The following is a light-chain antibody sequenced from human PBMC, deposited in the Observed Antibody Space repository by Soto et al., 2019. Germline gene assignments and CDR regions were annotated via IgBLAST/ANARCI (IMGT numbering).Light chain of an antibody. Sequence: QSVLTQPHSVSGSPGQSVAISCSGTSSDVGGYNYVSWYQQHPGKAPKLIIFDVNKRPSGVPDRFSGSKSGSTAFLTISGLQAEDEADYYCCSYGGSFYVVGTGTKLTVL. V-gene: IGLV2-11*01. CDR2: DVN. CDR3: CSYGGSFYV. J-gene: IGLJ1*01. CDR1: SSDVGGYNY.